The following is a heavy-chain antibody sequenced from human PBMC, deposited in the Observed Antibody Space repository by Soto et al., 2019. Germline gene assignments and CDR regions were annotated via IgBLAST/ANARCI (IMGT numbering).Heavy chain of an antibody. D-gene: IGHD1-1*01. CDR2: ICWTEDK. CDR1: AFSLSTNGVG. V-gene: IGHV2-5*01. CDR3: VHTGMVHTIAGGHCLDD. J-gene: IGHJ4*01. Sequence: GPTLVNPTQTRTLICTFSAFSLSTNGVGVGWIRQPSGKPLEWLAVICWTEDKRYRRSLKSRLSITRDASRNQVVLTMTTMDPGDTSTHYFVHTGMVHTIAGGHCLDDWGPGIMVTVSS.